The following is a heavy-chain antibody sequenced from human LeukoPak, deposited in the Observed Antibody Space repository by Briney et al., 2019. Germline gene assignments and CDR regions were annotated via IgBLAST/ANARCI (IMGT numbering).Heavy chain of an antibody. V-gene: IGHV3-66*02. CDR2: IYTGTGT. CDR1: GFIASSSY. Sequence: GGSLRLSCAASGFIASSSYMNWVRQAPGKGLEWVPVIYTGTGTYYADSVKGRFTISRDDSKNTVYLQMNSLRPEDRGVYYCTRDPQMTSGYGMDVWGQGTTVAVS. J-gene: IGHJ6*02. CDR3: TRDPQMTSGYGMDV. D-gene: IGHD3-22*01.